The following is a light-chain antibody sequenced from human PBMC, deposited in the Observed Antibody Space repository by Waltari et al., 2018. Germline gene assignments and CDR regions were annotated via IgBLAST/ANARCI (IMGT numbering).Light chain of an antibody. CDR2: AAS. CDR1: QNIGTY. CDR3: QQSYTTPRT. Sequence: DIQMTQSPSSLSASVGDRLTITCRASQNIGTYVNWYRQQPGTAPEHLIFAASSFNVGVPSSFIGSGSGTEFTLTLNSLQPEDFVTYYCQQSYTTPRTFGQGTKVELK. V-gene: IGKV1-39*01. J-gene: IGKJ1*01.